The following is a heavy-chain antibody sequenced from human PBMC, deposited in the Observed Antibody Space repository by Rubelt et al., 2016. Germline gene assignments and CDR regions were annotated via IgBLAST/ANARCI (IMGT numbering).Heavy chain of an antibody. CDR3: ARERNTGGYDWDPYYFDY. CDR2: IIPILGTA. D-gene: IGHD5-12*01. Sequence: WVRQAPGQGLEWMGRIIPILGTANYAQMLQGRVTMTADKSTSTAYMELRSPRSDDTAVYYCARERNTGGYDWDPYYFDYWGQGTLVTVSS. V-gene: IGHV1-69*08. J-gene: IGHJ4*02.